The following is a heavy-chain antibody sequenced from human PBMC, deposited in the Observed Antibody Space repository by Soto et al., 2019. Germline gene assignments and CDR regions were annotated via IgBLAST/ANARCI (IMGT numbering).Heavy chain of an antibody. Sequence: SETLSLTCTVSGGSISSGDFYWSWIRQPPGKGLEWIGYIYYSGSTYYNPSLKSRVTISVDTSKNQFSLKLSSVTAADTAVYYCDRAYYDFWSGHYRPGYYSDHWGKGTLVTISS. CDR1: GGSISSGDFY. D-gene: IGHD3-3*01. CDR3: DRAYYDFWSGHYRPGYYSDH. CDR2: IYYSGST. V-gene: IGHV4-30-4*01. J-gene: IGHJ4*02.